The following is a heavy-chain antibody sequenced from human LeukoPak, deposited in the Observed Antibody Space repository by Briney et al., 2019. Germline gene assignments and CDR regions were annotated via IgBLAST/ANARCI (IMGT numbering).Heavy chain of an antibody. J-gene: IGHJ4*02. D-gene: IGHD3-22*01. Sequence: PSETLSLTCTVSGGSISSYYWSWIRQPPGKGLEWIGYIYYSGSTNYNPSLKSRVTISVDTSKNQFSLKLSSVTAADTAVYYCARWWYYYDSSGYPRGRYFDYWGQGTLVTVSS. CDR3: ARWWYYYDSSGYPRGRYFDY. CDR1: GGSISSYY. CDR2: IYYSGST. V-gene: IGHV4-59*01.